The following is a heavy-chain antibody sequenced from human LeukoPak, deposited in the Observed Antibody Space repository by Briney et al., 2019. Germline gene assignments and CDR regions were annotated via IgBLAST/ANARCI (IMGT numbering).Heavy chain of an antibody. J-gene: IGHJ4*02. CDR2: IKQDGSKK. V-gene: IGHV3-7*04. Sequence: GGSLRLSCVASGFPFSSYWMTWVRQAPGKGLEWVANIKQDGSKKSYVDSVKGRFTISRDNAKNSLYLQMNSLRAEDTARYYCTRVGYIDEGIDYWGQGTLVTVSS. CDR1: GFPFSSYW. CDR3: TRVGYIDEGIDY. D-gene: IGHD5-24*01.